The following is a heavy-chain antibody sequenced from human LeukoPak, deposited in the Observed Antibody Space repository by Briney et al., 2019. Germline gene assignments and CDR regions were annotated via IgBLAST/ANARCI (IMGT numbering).Heavy chain of an antibody. V-gene: IGHV4-39*01. CDR1: GGSISSSSYY. Sequence: PSETLSLTCTVSGGSISSSSYYWGWIRQPPGKGLEWIGSIYYSGSTYYNPSLKSRVTISVDTSKNQFSLKLSSVTAADTAVYYCARLRDYVWGSYRPHFDYWGQGTLVTVSS. CDR3: ARLRDYVWGSYRPHFDY. CDR2: IYYSGST. J-gene: IGHJ4*02. D-gene: IGHD3-16*02.